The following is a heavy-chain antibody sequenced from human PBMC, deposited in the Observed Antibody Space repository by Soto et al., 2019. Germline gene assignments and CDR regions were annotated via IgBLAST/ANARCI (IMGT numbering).Heavy chain of an antibody. CDR1: GYTFTSYD. D-gene: IGHD2-2*01. V-gene: IGHV1-8*01. Sequence: ASVKVSCKASGYTFTSYDISWVRQATGQGLEWMGWMNPNSGNTGYAQKFQGRVTMTRNTSISTAYMELSSLRSEDTAVYYCARARRGGYCSSTSCTNWFDPWGQGTLVTVSS. J-gene: IGHJ5*02. CDR3: ARARRGGYCSSTSCTNWFDP. CDR2: MNPNSGNT.